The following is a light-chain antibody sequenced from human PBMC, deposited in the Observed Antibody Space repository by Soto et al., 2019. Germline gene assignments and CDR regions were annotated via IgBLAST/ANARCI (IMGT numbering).Light chain of an antibody. CDR1: QGLVHSDGNTY. J-gene: IGKJ5*01. Sequence: DIVLTQTPLSSPVTLGQTASISCRSTQGLVHSDGNTYLSWLQQRPGQPPRLLIYKVSNRFSGVXDTXSGSGAGSYFTLKISRVEAEDVGVYYCMQTAQFPITFGQGTRLEIK. CDR2: KVS. CDR3: MQTAQFPIT. V-gene: IGKV2-24*01.